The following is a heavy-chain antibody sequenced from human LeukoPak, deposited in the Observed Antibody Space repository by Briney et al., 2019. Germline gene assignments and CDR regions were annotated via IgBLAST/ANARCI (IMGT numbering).Heavy chain of an antibody. CDR3: ARVSRYGGKGRNWFDP. CDR1: GFTVSGNY. Sequence: GGSLRLSCAASGFTVSGNYMSWVRQAPGKGLEWVSVIYSGGSTYYADSVKGRFTISRDNSKNTLYLQMNSLRAEDTAVYYCARVSRYGGKGRNWFDPWGQGTLVTVSS. J-gene: IGHJ5*02. D-gene: IGHD4-23*01. CDR2: IYSGGST. V-gene: IGHV3-66*01.